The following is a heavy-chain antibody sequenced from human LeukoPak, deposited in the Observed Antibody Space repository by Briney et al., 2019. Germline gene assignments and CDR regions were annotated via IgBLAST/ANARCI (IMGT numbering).Heavy chain of an antibody. D-gene: IGHD3-16*01. V-gene: IGHV3-30*03. CDR2: ISYDGSNK. J-gene: IGHJ4*02. CDR1: GFTFSNYG. Sequence: GRSLRLSCAASGFTFSNYGMHWVRQAPGKGLQGVAVISYDGSNKYYVDSVKGRFTISRDNSKNTLYLHMDSLTDEDTAVYYCARDWGKVPRYWFDYWGQGTLVTVSS. CDR3: ARDWGKVPRYWFDY.